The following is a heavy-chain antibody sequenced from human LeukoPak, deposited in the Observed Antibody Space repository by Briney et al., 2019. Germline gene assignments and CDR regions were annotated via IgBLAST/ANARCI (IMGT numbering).Heavy chain of an antibody. CDR3: ARHRGYTDY. J-gene: IGHJ4*02. V-gene: IGHV4-39*01. Sequence: SETLSLTCTVSGGSISSSSYYWGWIRQPPGKGLEWIGSIYYSGSTYYNPSLKSRVTISVDTSKNQFSLKPSSVTAADTAVYYCARHRGYTDYWGQGTLVTVSS. CDR1: GGSISSSSYY. CDR2: IYYSGST. D-gene: IGHD5-18*01.